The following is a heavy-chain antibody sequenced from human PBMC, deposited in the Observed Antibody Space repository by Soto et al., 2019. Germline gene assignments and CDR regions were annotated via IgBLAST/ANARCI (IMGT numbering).Heavy chain of an antibody. CDR2: IFYDGSP. J-gene: IGHJ2*01. D-gene: IGHD3-10*01. Sequence: QLQLRQSGPGLVKPPEALSLTCSVSGASITSGDYYWGWIRQPPGKGLEWIGSIFYDGSPYYNPSLPSRLTVSVDTSKNQFSLELNSATAADTAVYYCVRTVGSSWFFDLWGRGTLITVSS. V-gene: IGHV4-39*01. CDR3: VRTVGSSWFFDL. CDR1: GASITSGDYY.